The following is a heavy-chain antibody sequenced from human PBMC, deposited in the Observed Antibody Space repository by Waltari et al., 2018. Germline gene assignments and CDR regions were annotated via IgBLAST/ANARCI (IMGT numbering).Heavy chain of an antibody. CDR1: EFPFSRFW. J-gene: IGHJ4*02. Sequence: EVQVVESGGGLVQPGGSLRLSCEVSEFPFSRFWMSWVRQTPGKGLEWVANIRQDGSEKYYVDSVKGRFTVSRDNARNSLYLQMNSLRAEDTAVYYCATGRGLPYWGQGTLVTVSS. V-gene: IGHV3-7*01. CDR2: IRQDGSEK. CDR3: ATGRGLPY.